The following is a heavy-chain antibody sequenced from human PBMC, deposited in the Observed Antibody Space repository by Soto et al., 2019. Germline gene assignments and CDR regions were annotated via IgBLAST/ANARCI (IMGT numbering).Heavy chain of an antibody. CDR2: ISSSSSTI. V-gene: IGHV3-48*02. CDR3: ASSSSGYSNDPY. Sequence: EVQLVESGGGLVQPGGSLRLSCAASGFTFSSYSMNWVRQAPGKGLEWVSYISSSSSTIYYADSVKGRFTISRDNAKNSLYLQMNSLRDEDTAVYYCASSSSGYSNDPYWGQGTLVTVSS. J-gene: IGHJ4*02. D-gene: IGHD3-22*01. CDR1: GFTFSSYS.